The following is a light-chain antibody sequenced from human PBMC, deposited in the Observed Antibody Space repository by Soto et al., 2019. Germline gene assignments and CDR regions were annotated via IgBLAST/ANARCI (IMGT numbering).Light chain of an antibody. CDR1: QSVSSY. J-gene: IGKJ5*01. CDR2: DAS. V-gene: IGKV3-11*01. Sequence: EVVLTQSPATLSLCPGERATVSCRASQSVSSYLAWYQQKPGQAPRLLIYDASNRATGIPARFSGSGSGTDFTLTISSLEPEDFAVYYCQQRSNWPPITFGQGTRLEIK. CDR3: QQRSNWPPIT.